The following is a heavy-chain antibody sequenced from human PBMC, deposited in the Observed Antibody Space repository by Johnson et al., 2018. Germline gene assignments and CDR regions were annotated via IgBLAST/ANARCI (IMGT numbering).Heavy chain of an antibody. V-gene: IGHV3-11*04. CDR2: ISSSGSTI. J-gene: IGHJ3*02. CDR1: GFTFSDYY. Sequence: QVQLLESGGGLVKPGGSLRLSCAASGFTFSDYYMSWIRQAPGQGLEWVSYISSSGSTIYYADSVKGRFTISRDNAKNSLYLQMNSLRDEDTAVYYCARDYSSGWPLDAFDIWGQGTMVTVSS. D-gene: IGHD6-19*01. CDR3: ARDYSSGWPLDAFDI.